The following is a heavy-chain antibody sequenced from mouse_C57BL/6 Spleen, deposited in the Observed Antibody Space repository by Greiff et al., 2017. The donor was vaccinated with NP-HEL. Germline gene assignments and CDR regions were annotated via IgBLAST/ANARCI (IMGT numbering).Heavy chain of an antibody. Sequence: EVKLMESGGGLVQPGGSLKLSCAASGFTFSDYGMAWVRQAPRKGPEWVAFISNLAYSIYYADTVTGRFTISRENAKNTLYLEMSSLRSEDTAMYYCARQTGRYAMDYWGQGTSVTVSS. CDR3: ARQTGRYAMDY. J-gene: IGHJ4*01. CDR2: ISNLAYSI. V-gene: IGHV5-15*01. CDR1: GFTFSDYG. D-gene: IGHD4-1*01.